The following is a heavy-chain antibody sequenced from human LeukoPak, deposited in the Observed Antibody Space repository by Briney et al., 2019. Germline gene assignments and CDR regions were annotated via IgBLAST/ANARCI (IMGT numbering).Heavy chain of an antibody. Sequence: PGGSLRLSCAASGFTFSSYGMHWVRQAPGKGLEGVAFIRYDGSNKYYADSVKGRFTISRDTSKNTVSLQMNSLRAEDTAVYYCAGDKTTGGWYEFDYWGQGTLVTVSS. CDR3: AGDKTTGGWYEFDY. V-gene: IGHV3-30*02. D-gene: IGHD6-19*01. CDR2: IRYDGSNK. CDR1: GFTFSSYG. J-gene: IGHJ4*02.